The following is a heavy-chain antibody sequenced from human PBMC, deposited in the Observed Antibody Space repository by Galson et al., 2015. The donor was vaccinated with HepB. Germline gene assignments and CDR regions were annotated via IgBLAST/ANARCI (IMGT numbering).Heavy chain of an antibody. Sequence: VRQAPGKGLEWVAVIWDDGSNKFYADSVKGRFTISRDNSKNTVYLQMKSLRVEDTSVYYCARAGREELDYDDSSAFMFHGMDVWGQGTTVSVSS. J-gene: IGHJ6*02. D-gene: IGHD3-22*01. V-gene: IGHV3-33*01. CDR2: IWDDGSNK. CDR3: ARAGREELDYDDSSAFMFHGMDV.